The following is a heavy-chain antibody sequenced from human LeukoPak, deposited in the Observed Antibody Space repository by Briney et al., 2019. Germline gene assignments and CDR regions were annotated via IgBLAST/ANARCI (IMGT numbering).Heavy chain of an antibody. J-gene: IGHJ4*02. CDR3: AKGIIPSAYSYIDF. D-gene: IGHD2-15*01. Sequence: PGGSLGLSCAASGFTLTGFGMSWVRQAPGKGLEWVSVISGSGDGTYYADPVKGRFTISRDNSKNTLYLQMISLRAEDTALYYCAKGIIPSAYSYIDFWGQGTLVTVSS. CDR1: GFTLTGFG. CDR2: ISGSGDGT. V-gene: IGHV3-23*01.